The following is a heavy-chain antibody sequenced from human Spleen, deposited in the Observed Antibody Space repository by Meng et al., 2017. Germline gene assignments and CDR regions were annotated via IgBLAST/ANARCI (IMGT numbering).Heavy chain of an antibody. V-gene: IGHV4-34*01. D-gene: IGHD2-21*02. J-gene: IGHJ4*02. CDR1: GGSFSGYY. CDR2: IKHSGST. Sequence: QGQLQEWGAGLLKPSETLSLTCAVDGGSFSGYYWSWIRQPPGKGLEWIGEIKHSGSTKYNASLKSRVTISLDTSKNQFSLRMASMTAADTAVYYCALLGVVETTSLEDHWGQGTLVTVSS. CDR3: ALLGVVETTSLEDH.